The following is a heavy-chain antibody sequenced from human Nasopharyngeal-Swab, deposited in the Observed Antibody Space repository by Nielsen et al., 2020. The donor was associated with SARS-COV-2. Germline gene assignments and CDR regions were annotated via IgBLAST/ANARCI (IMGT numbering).Heavy chain of an antibody. CDR2: IYHSGST. V-gene: IGHV4-4*02. CDR3: ARSGSSWYGGAFDI. D-gene: IGHD6-13*01. J-gene: IGHJ3*02. Sequence: WIRQPPGKGLEWIGEIYHSGSTNYIPSLKSRVTISVDTSKNQFSLKLSSVTAADTAVYYCARSGSSWYGGAFDIWGQGTMVTVSS.